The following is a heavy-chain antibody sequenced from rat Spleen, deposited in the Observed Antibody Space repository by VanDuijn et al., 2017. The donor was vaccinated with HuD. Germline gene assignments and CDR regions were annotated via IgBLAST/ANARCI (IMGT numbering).Heavy chain of an antibody. CDR1: GFTFSDYY. J-gene: IGHJ2*01. CDR2: LSYDGSRT. D-gene: IGHD4-3*01. V-gene: IGHV5-7*01. CDR3: AVSGYGY. Sequence: EVQLVESGGGLVQPGRSLKLSCAASGFTFSDYYMAWVRQAPKTGLEWVATLSYDGSRTYYRDSVKGRFTISRDNAKSTLYLQINSLRSEDTATYYCAVSGYGYWGQGVMVTVSS.